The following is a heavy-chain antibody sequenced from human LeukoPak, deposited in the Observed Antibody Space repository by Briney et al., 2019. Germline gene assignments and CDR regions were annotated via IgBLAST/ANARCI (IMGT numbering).Heavy chain of an antibody. J-gene: IGHJ4*02. CDR2: IYDSLST. Sequence: PSETLSLTCTASGGSMSTYYRSWIRQPPGKGLEWIGYIYDSLSTDYNPSLKSRVTISVDMSKNQFSLKLTSVTAADTAVYYCARRSWYVDYWGQGTLVTVSS. CDR3: ARRSWYVDY. CDR1: GGSMSTYY. V-gene: IGHV4-59*01. D-gene: IGHD6-13*01.